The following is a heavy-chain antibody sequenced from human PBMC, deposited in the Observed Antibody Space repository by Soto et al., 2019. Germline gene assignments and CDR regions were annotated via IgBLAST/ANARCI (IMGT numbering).Heavy chain of an antibody. CDR1: GFTFSSYS. CDR3: AKDPNYDFWSGYSGSGWFDP. J-gene: IGHJ5*02. CDR2: ISGSSSNM. Sequence: GGSLRLSCAASGFTFSSYSMNWVRQTPGRGLEWVSSISGSSSNMYYADSVKGRFTISRDNAKNSLYLQMNSLRAEDTAVYYCAKDPNYDFWSGYSGSGWFDPWGQGTLVTVSS. V-gene: IGHV3-21*01. D-gene: IGHD3-3*01.